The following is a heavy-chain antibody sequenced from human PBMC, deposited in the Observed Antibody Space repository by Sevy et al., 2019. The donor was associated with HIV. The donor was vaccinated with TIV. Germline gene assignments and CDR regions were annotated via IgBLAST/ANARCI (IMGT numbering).Heavy chain of an antibody. Sequence: GGSLRLSCAASGFTFSSYGMHWVRQAPGKGLEWVAVISYDGSNKYYADSVNGRFTISRDNSKNTLYLQMNSLRAEDTAVYYCAKDRLGNYYYYGMDVWGQGTTVTVSS. CDR3: AKDRLGNYYYYGMDV. J-gene: IGHJ6*02. CDR1: GFTFSSYG. CDR2: ISYDGSNK. D-gene: IGHD1-1*01. V-gene: IGHV3-30*18.